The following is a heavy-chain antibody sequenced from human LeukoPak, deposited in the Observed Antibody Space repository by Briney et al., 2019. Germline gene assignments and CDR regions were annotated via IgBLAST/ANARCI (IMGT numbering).Heavy chain of an antibody. CDR1: GFAFRGSA. J-gene: IGHJ4*03. Sequence: PGRSLRLSCAASGFAFRGSAMHWVRQVPGKGLEWVSSISWSSEYMFYADSVKGRFTISRDNSKNTLYLQMNSLRAEDTAVYYCARDANRGVIVRGYFDYWGQGTLVTVSS. CDR2: ISWSSEYM. D-gene: IGHD3-16*02. CDR3: ARDANRGVIVRGYFDY. V-gene: IGHV3-21*01.